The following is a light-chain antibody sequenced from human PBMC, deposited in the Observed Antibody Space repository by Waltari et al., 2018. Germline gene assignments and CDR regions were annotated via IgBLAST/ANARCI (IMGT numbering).Light chain of an antibody. CDR3: SSYTSGNTLV. CDR2: DVS. CDR1: RSDAGGYNY. Sequence: QSALTQPASVSGSPGQSITTSCSGTRSDAGGYNYSSWYQQHPGKAPKLMIYDVSKRPPGVSNRFSGSKSGNTASLTISGLQAEDEADYFCSSYTSGNTLVFGGGTSLTVL. J-gene: IGLJ2*01. V-gene: IGLV2-14*01.